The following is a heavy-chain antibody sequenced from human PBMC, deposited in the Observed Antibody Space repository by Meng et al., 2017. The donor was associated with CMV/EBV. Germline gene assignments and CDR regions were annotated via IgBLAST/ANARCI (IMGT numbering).Heavy chain of an antibody. CDR1: GYTFTGYY. D-gene: IGHD3-3*01. V-gene: IGHV1-2*02. CDR2: INPNSGGT. CDR3: ARGHNYDFWSGYPWGMDV. J-gene: IGHJ6*02. Sequence: ASVKVSCKASGYTFTGYYMHWVRQAPGQGLEWMGWINPNSGGTNYAQKFQGRVTMTRDTSISTAYMELSRLRSDDPAVYYCARGHNYDFWSGYPWGMDVWGQGTTVTVSS.